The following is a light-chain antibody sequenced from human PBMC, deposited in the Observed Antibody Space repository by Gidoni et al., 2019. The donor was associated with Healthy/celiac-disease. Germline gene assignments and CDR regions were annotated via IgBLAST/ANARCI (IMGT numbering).Light chain of an antibody. CDR1: QSVSSSY. V-gene: IGKV3-20*01. Sequence: DIVLTQSPGTLSLSPGERATLSCRDSQSVSSSYLAWYQQKPGQAPRLLIYGASSRATGIADRFRGSGSGTDFTLTISRLEPEDFAVYYCQQYGSSPSWTFGQGTKVEIK. J-gene: IGKJ1*01. CDR2: GAS. CDR3: QQYGSSPSWT.